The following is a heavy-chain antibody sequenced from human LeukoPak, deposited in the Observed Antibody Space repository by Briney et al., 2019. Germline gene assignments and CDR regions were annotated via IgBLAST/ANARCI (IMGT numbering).Heavy chain of an antibody. Sequence: SETLSLTCAVYGWSLNDYYWNWIRQPPGKGLEWIGEINARGDTNYNPSLKSRVNISVDTSKKQFSLRLTPMIAADTALYYCARGQVPAARGYNWFDPWGQGTLVTVSS. D-gene: IGHD2-2*01. CDR3: ARGQVPAARGYNWFDP. CDR1: GWSLNDYY. CDR2: INARGDT. V-gene: IGHV4-34*01. J-gene: IGHJ5*02.